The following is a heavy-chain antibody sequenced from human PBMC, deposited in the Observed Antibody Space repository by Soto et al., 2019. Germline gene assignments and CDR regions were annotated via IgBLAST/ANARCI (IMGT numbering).Heavy chain of an antibody. CDR1: GFTFSSYA. CDR3: ARGGGSGRGDSSGYYLS. V-gene: IGHV3-30-3*01. Sequence: QVQLVESGGGVVQPGRSLRLSCAASGFTFSSYAMHWVRQAPGKGLEWVAVISYDGSNKYYADSVKGRFTISRDNSKNTLYLQMNSLRAEDTAVYYCARGGGSGRGDSSGYYLSWGQGTLVTVSS. J-gene: IGHJ4*02. CDR2: ISYDGSNK. D-gene: IGHD3-22*01.